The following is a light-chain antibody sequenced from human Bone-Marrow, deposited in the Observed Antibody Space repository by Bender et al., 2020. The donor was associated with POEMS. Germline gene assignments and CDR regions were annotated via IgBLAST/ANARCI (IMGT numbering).Light chain of an antibody. CDR1: IGGNA. CDR3: SAWDGILNGWV. Sequence: IGGNAVNWWQQLPGTAPKLLIYGNDQRPSGVPDRFSGSKSGTSASLDISGLQSEDEADYFCSAWDGILNGWVFGGGTELTVL. CDR2: GND. V-gene: IGLV1-44*01. J-gene: IGLJ3*02.